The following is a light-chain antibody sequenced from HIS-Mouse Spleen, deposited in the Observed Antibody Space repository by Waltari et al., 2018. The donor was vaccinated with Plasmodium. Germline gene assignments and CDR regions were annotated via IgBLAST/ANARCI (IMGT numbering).Light chain of an antibody. CDR3: YSAADNNLV. V-gene: IGLV3-1*01. CDR2: QDS. CDR1: KLGDNY. Sequence: SYELTQPPSVSVSPGQTASITCSGDKLGDNYACWYQQKQGQSPVLGIYQDSKRPSGIPDRFSGSSSGTTVTLTISGAQVEDEADYYCYSAADNNLVFGGGTKLTVL. J-gene: IGLJ3*02.